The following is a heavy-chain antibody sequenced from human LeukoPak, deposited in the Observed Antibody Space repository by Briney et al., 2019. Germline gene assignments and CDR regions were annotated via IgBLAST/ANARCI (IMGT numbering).Heavy chain of an antibody. CDR3: ARGPLAARPLYFDY. D-gene: IGHD6-6*01. V-gene: IGHV3-21*01. CDR1: GFTFSSYS. J-gene: IGHJ4*02. Sequence: KSGGSLRLSCAASGFTFSSYSMNWVRQAPGKGLEWVSSISSSSSYIYYADSVKGRFTISRDNAKNSLYLQMNSLRAEDTAVYYCARGPLAARPLYFDYWGQGTLVTVSS. CDR2: ISSSSSYI.